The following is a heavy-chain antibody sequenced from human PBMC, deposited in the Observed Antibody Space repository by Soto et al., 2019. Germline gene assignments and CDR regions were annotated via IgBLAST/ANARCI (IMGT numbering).Heavy chain of an antibody. V-gene: IGHV3-15*07. D-gene: IGHD3-22*01. CDR2: IKSKTDGGTT. J-gene: IGHJ4*02. CDR1: GFTFSNAW. Sequence: GGSLRLSCAASGFTFSNAWMNWVRQAPGKGLEWVGRIKSKTDGGTTDYAAPVKGRFTISRDDSKNTLYLQMNSLKTEDTAVYYCTTDLLVVVVITTAYWGQGTLVTVSS. CDR3: TTDLLVVVVITTAY.